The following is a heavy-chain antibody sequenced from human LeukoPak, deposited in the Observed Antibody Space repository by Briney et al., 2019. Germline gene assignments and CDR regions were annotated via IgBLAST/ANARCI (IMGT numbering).Heavy chain of an antibody. J-gene: IGHJ4*02. CDR2: IYYSGST. V-gene: IGHV4-59*01. CDR1: GGSISSYY. CDR3: AREVSSFFGYFDY. Sequence: ASETLSLTCTVSGGSISSYYWSWSRQPPGKGLEWIGYIYYSGSTNYNPSLKSRVTISVDTSKNQFSLKLSSVTSADTAVYYCAREVSSFFGYFDYWGQGTLVTVSS. D-gene: IGHD5/OR15-5a*01.